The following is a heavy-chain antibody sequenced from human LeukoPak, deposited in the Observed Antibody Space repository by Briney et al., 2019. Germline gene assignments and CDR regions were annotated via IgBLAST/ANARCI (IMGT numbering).Heavy chain of an antibody. CDR1: GYTFTGYY. CDR2: INPNSGGT. Sequence: ASEKVSCKASGYTFTGYYMHWVRQAPGQGLEWMGWINPNSGGTNYAQKFQGRVTMTRDTSISTAYMELSRLRSDDTAVYYCARDSSGWYYWFDPWGQGTLVTVSS. D-gene: IGHD6-19*01. V-gene: IGHV1-2*02. CDR3: ARDSSGWYYWFDP. J-gene: IGHJ5*02.